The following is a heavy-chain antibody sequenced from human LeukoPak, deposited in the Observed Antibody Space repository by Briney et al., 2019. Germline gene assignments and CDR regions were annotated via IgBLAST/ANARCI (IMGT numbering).Heavy chain of an antibody. Sequence: PSETLSLTCTVSGGSIRSYYWTWIRQPPGKGLEWIGYMYYTGSTKYNPSLKGRVSISVDTSKNQFSLTLTSVTAADTAVYYCAAVVVSGTPYFDYWGQGTLVTVSS. V-gene: IGHV4-59*03. J-gene: IGHJ4*02. CDR2: MYYTGST. CDR1: GGSIRSYY. D-gene: IGHD2-21*02. CDR3: AAVVVSGTPYFDY.